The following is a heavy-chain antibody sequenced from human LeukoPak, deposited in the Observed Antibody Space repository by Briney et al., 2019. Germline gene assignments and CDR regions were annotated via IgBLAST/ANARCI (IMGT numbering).Heavy chain of an antibody. V-gene: IGHV1-2*02. CDR2: INPNSGGT. CDR1: GYTFTGYY. D-gene: IGHD3-10*01. CDR3: ARMYYYGSRNFDY. J-gene: IGHJ4*02. Sequence: ASVKVSCKASGYTFTGYYMHWVRQAPGQGLEWMGWINPNSGGTNYAQKFQGRVTMTRDTPISTAYMELSRLRSDDTAVYYCARMYYYGSRNFDYWGQGTLVTVSS.